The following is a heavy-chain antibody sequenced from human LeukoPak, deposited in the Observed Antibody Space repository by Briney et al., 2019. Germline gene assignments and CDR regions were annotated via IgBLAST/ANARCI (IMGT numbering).Heavy chain of an antibody. CDR3: AKDYRGSYYGYYFDC. J-gene: IGHJ4*02. CDR2: IRYDGSNK. CDR1: GFTFSSYG. V-gene: IGHV3-30*02. Sequence: GGSLRLSCAASGFTFSSYGMHWVRQAPGKGLEWVAFIRYDGSNKYYADSVKGRFTISRDNSKNTLYLQMNSLGAEDTAVYYCAKDYRGSYYGYYFDCWGQGTLVTVSS. D-gene: IGHD1-26*01.